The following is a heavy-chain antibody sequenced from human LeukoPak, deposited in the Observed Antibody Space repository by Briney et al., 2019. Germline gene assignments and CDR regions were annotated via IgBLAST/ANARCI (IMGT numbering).Heavy chain of an antibody. CDR1: GFTVRSDD. V-gene: IGHV3-53*01. CDR3: ARAAAGRAYYHYGMDV. Sequence: PGGSLRLSCAAFGFTVRSDDMNWVRQAPGKGLEWVSILDSDGSPSYADSVKGRFTISRDNSKNTLDLQMNSLRAEDMAVYYCARAAAGRAYYHYGMDVWGQGTTVTVSS. J-gene: IGHJ6*02. CDR2: LDSDGSP. D-gene: IGHD6-13*01.